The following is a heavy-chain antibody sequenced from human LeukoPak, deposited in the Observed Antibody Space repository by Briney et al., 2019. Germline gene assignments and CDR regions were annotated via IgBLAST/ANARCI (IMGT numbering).Heavy chain of an antibody. CDR2: IHHSGHT. Sequence: PSETLSLTCTVSGDSVISGTSFWGWIRQHPGQGLEWVGYIHHSGHTYDNPSLQSRVIISMDKSKNQFSLKLNSVTAADTAVYYCARYCSSTSCPFDYWGQGALVTVSS. J-gene: IGHJ4*02. D-gene: IGHD2-2*01. CDR3: ARYCSSTSCPFDY. V-gene: IGHV4-31*03. CDR1: GDSVISGTSF.